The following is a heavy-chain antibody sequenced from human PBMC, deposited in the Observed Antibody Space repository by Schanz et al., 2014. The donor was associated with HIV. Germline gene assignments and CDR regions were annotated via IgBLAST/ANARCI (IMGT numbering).Heavy chain of an antibody. D-gene: IGHD4-4*01. J-gene: IGHJ4*02. CDR2: ISRTGGST. CDR3: AKEAVTTCFDY. Sequence: EVHLTESGGGLVQPGESLRLSCAVSGFRFSSHAMSWVRQAPGKGLEWVSSISRTGGSTYYADSVKGRFTISRDNSKNTLYLQMNSLRAEDTAVYYCAKEAVTTCFDYWGQGTLVTVSS. V-gene: IGHV3-23*01. CDR1: GFRFSSHA.